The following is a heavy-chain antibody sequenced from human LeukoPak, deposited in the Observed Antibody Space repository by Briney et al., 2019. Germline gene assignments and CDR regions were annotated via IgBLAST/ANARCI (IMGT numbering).Heavy chain of an antibody. CDR3: ARGVIAAARFGY. CDR1: GFTFSSYA. J-gene: IGHJ4*02. V-gene: IGHV3-30-3*01. Sequence: GGSLRLSCAASGFTFSSYAMHWVRQAPGKGLEWVAVISYDGSNKYYADSVKGRFTISRDNSKNTLYLQMNSLRAEDTAVYYCARGVIAAARFGYWGQGTLVTVSS. CDR2: ISYDGSNK. D-gene: IGHD6-13*01.